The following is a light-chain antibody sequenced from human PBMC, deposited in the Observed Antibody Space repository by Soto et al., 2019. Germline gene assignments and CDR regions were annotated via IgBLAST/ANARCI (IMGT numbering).Light chain of an antibody. V-gene: IGKV1-39*01. J-gene: IGKJ5*01. CDR1: QSISRY. CDR3: QQRYSTLRT. Sequence: DIQMTQSPSSLSASVCDRVTITCRASQSISRYLNWYQQKPGKAPKLLIYAASSLQSGDPSRFSGSGSGTDFTLTISSLQPEDFATYYGQQRYSTLRTFGQGTRLESK. CDR2: AAS.